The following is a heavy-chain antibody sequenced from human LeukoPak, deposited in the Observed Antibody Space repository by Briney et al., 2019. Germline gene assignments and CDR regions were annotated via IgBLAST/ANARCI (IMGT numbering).Heavy chain of an antibody. D-gene: IGHD1-20*01. V-gene: IGHV1-2*02. J-gene: IGHJ5*02. CDR1: GYTFTGYY. CDR2: INPNSGGT. Sequence: ASVKVSCKASGYTFTGYYMHWVRQAPGQGLEWMEWINPNSGGTNYAQKFQGRVTMTRDTPISPAYMELARPILHDTAIYYRASAAVITGSTETFDPWGQGTVVSVSS. CDR3: ASAAVITGSTETFDP.